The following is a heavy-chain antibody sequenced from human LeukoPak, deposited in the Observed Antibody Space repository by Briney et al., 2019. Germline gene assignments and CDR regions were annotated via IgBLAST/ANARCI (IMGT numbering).Heavy chain of an antibody. CDR3: ARLGSPIGYYFDY. J-gene: IGHJ4*02. CDR2: IYYSGAT. Sequence: SETLSLTCAVYGGSFSGYYWGWIRQPPGKGVEVIGGIYYSGATYYNTSLKSRVTISIDTSKNHFSLKLSSVTAADTAVYYCARLGSPIGYYFDYWGRGTLVTVSS. V-gene: IGHV4-34*01. CDR1: GGSFSGYY. D-gene: IGHD3-16*01.